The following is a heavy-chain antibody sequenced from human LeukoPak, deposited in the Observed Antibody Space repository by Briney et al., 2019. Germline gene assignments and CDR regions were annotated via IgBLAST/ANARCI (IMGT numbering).Heavy chain of an antibody. Sequence: SETLSLTCAVYGGSFSGYYWSWIRQPPGKGLEWIGEINHSGGTNYNPSLKSRVTISVDTSKNQFSLKLSSVTAADTAVYYCARRTKYSSGWFAFDYWGQGTLVTVSS. V-gene: IGHV4-34*01. CDR1: GGSFSGYY. D-gene: IGHD6-19*01. J-gene: IGHJ4*02. CDR2: INHSGGT. CDR3: ARRTKYSSGWFAFDY.